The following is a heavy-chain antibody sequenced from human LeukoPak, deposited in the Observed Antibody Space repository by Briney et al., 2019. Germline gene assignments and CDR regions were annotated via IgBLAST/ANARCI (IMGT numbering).Heavy chain of an antibody. D-gene: IGHD4-11*01. J-gene: IGHJ6*03. CDR3: ARGRVSSSTWYSTYYYYFYMDV. CDR2: INHSGST. Sequence: SETLSLTCAVYGRSFSGYYWSWIRQPPGKGLEWIGEINHSGSTNYNPSLKSRVTISVDTSKNLFSLRLRSVTAADTAVYFCARGRVSSSTWYSTYYYYFYMDVWGKGTTVTVSS. V-gene: IGHV4-34*01. CDR1: GRSFSGYY.